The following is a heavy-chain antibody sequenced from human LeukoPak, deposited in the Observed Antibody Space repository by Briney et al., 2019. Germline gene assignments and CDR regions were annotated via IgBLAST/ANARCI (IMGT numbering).Heavy chain of an antibody. J-gene: IGHJ3*02. D-gene: IGHD5-12*01. CDR3: ARHIGRDDAFDI. V-gene: IGHV5-10-1*01. CDR2: IDLSDSYI. CDR1: GYSFTTYW. Sequence: RGESLRISCKGSGYSFTTYWISWMRQMPGKGLEWMGRIDLSDSYINYSPSFQGHVTISADKSISTAYLQWSSLQASDTAMYYCARHIGRDDAFDIWGQGTMVTVSS.